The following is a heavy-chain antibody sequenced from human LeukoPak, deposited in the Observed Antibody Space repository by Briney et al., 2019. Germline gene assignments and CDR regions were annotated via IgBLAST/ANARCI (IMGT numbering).Heavy chain of an antibody. Sequence: GGSLRLSCAASGFTFSSYSMNWVRQAPGKGLEWVSSISSSSYIYYADSVKGRFTISRDNAKNSLYLQMNSLRAEDTAVYYCAREILQGYCSSTSCYTKVLEAFDIWGQGTMVTVSS. D-gene: IGHD2-2*02. CDR1: GFTFSSYS. J-gene: IGHJ3*02. V-gene: IGHV3-21*01. CDR2: ISSSSYI. CDR3: AREILQGYCSSTSCYTKVLEAFDI.